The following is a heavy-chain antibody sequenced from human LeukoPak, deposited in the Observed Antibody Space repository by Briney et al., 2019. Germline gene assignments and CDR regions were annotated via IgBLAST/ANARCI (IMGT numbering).Heavy chain of an antibody. Sequence: PGGSLRLSCAASGFTFGSYAMTWVRQAPEQGPDLFSTITSSGDRMFYADSVKGRFTISRDNSKNTLYLQVNSLRAGDTALYYCAKGALYGSGSYYTAFDIWGQGTMVTVSS. V-gene: IGHV3-23*01. CDR3: AKGALYGSGSYYTAFDI. D-gene: IGHD3-10*01. J-gene: IGHJ3*02. CDR1: GFTFGSYA. CDR2: ITSSGDRM.